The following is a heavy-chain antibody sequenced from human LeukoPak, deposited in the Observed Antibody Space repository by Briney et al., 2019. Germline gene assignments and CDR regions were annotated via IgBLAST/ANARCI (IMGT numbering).Heavy chain of an antibody. CDR2: IRSSSNFV. CDR1: GFTFSSYA. Sequence: PGGSLRLSCAASGFTFSSYAMSWVRQAPGKGLEWVSSIRSSSNFVYYADSLKGRFTISRDNAKNSLYLQMNSLRAEDTAVYYCARDSGSGNYYGMDVWGQGTTVIVSS. V-gene: IGHV3-21*01. CDR3: ARDSGSGNYYGMDV. D-gene: IGHD1-26*01. J-gene: IGHJ6*02.